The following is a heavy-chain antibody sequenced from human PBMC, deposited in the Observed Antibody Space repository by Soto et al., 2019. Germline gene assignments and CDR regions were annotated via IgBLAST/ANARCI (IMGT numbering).Heavy chain of an antibody. J-gene: IGHJ4*02. CDR2: INSDGGST. CDR3: ARVPLVAATGQDNYYFDY. Sequence: GGSLRLSCAASGFTFSSYWMHWVRQAPGKGLVWVSRINSDGGSTSYADSVKGRFTISRDNAKNTLYLQMNSLRAEDTAVYYCARVPLVAATGQDNYYFDYWGQGTLVTVSS. CDR1: GFTFSSYW. V-gene: IGHV3-74*01. D-gene: IGHD2-15*01.